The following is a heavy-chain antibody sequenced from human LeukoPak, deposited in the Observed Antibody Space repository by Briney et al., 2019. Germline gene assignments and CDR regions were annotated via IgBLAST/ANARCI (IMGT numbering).Heavy chain of an antibody. CDR2: IYYSGST. Sequence: PSETLSLTCTVSGGYISSYYWSWIRQPPGKGLEWIGYIYYSGSTNYNPSLKSRVTISVDTSKNQFSLKLSSVTAADTAVYYCASYNYGSGSYYWGQGTLVTVSS. D-gene: IGHD3-10*01. V-gene: IGHV4-59*01. CDR3: ASYNYGSGSYY. CDR1: GGYISSYY. J-gene: IGHJ4*02.